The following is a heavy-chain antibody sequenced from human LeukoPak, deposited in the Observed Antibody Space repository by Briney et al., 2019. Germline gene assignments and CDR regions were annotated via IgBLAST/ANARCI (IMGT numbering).Heavy chain of an antibody. D-gene: IGHD2-15*01. V-gene: IGHV3-11*04. Sequence: GGSLRLSCAASGFTFSDYYMSWIRQAPGKGLEWVSYISSSGSTIYYADSVKGRFTISRDNAKNSLYLQMNSLRAEDTAVYYCARLGRYCSGGSCYGYWFDPWGQGTLVTVSS. J-gene: IGHJ5*02. CDR2: ISSSGSTI. CDR3: ARLGRYCSGGSCYGYWFDP. CDR1: GFTFSDYY.